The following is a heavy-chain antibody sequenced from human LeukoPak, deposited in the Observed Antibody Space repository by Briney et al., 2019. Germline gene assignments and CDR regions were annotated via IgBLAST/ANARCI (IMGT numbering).Heavy chain of an antibody. J-gene: IGHJ4*02. CDR3: ARDPRRRYYDSSGYYRWFDY. Sequence: SVKVSCKASGGTFSSYAISWVRQAPGQGLEWMGGIIPIFGTANYAQKFQGRVTITTDESTSTAYMELSSLRSEDTAVYYCARDPRRRYYDSSGYYRWFDYWGQGTLVTVSS. V-gene: IGHV1-69*05. CDR1: GGTFSSYA. D-gene: IGHD3-22*01. CDR2: IIPIFGTA.